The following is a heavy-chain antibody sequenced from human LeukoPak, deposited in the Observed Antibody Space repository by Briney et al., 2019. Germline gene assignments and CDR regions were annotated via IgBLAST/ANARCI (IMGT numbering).Heavy chain of an antibody. CDR1: GYTFTGYY. D-gene: IGHD3-3*01. CDR2: INPNSGGT. CDR3: ARWYGGYYTRGMDV. V-gene: IGHV1-2*04. Sequence: ASVTVSCKASGYTFTGYYVHWVRQAPGQGLEWMGWINPNSGGTNYAQKFQGWVTMTRDTSISTAYMELSRLRSDDTAVYYCARWYGGYYTRGMDVWGQGTTVTVSS. J-gene: IGHJ6*02.